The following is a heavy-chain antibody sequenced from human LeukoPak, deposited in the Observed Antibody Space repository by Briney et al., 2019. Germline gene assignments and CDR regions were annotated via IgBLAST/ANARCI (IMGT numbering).Heavy chain of an antibody. CDR2: FDPEDGET. CDR3: ATGIAAGQGYYYGMDV. Sequence: ASVKVSCKVSGYTLTELSMHWVRQAPGKGLEWMGGFDPEDGETIYAQKFQGRVTMTEDTSTDTAYMELSSLRSEDTAVYYCATGIAAGQGYYYGMDVWGQGTTVTVSS. D-gene: IGHD6-13*01. J-gene: IGHJ6*02. V-gene: IGHV1-24*01. CDR1: GYTLTELS.